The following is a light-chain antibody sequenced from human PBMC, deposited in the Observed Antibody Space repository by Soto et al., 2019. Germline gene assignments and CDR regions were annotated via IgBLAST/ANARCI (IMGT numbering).Light chain of an antibody. Sequence: IVFTQSPATLSLSPGERDTHSCRASQSVSSYLAWYQQKPGQAPRLLIYDASNRATGIPARFSGSGSGTDFTLTISSLEPEDFAVYYCQQRSNWVFTFGPGTKVDIK. CDR3: QQRSNWVFT. CDR2: DAS. CDR1: QSVSSY. V-gene: IGKV3-11*01. J-gene: IGKJ3*01.